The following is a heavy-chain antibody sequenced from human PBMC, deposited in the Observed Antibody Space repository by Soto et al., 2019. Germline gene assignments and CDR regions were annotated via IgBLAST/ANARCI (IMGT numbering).Heavy chain of an antibody. CDR3: ARFSGGVYNTYYFYYGMDV. D-gene: IGHD2-15*01. V-gene: IGHV1-18*04. CDR2: ITTYNGNT. J-gene: IGHJ6*02. CDR1: GYSFTSYG. Sequence: ASVKVSCKASGYSFTSYGISWVRQAPGQGLDWMGWITTYNGNTKYAQDLQGRVTMTTDTSTSTAYMELRSLRSDDTAVYYCARFSGGVYNTYYFYYGMDVWGQGTKVTVSS.